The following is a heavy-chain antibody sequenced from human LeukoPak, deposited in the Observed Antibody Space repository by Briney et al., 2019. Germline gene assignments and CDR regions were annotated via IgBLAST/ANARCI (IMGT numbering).Heavy chain of an antibody. J-gene: IGHJ4*02. CDR3: AMTDRYAGRPFDY. CDR1: GYSLIEVA. CDR2: FDPEDGEDGET. V-gene: IGHV1-24*01. D-gene: IGHD3-9*01. Sequence: GAPVKVSCKVSGYSLIEVAMHWVRQAPGKGLEWVGSFDPEDGEDGETHYAQKFQGRVTMTEDASTDTAYMELTSLSSEDTALYYCAMTDRYAGRPFDYWGQGTLVTVSS.